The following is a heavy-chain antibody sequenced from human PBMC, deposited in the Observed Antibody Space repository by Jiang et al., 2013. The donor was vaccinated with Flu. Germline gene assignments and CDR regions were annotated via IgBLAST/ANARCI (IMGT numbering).Heavy chain of an antibody. J-gene: IGHJ6*04. D-gene: IGHD1-1*01. CDR2: IYHSGST. CDR1: GGSISSSNW. V-gene: IGHV4-4*02. CDR3: ARGSGGNDYYYYGMDV. Sequence: PGLVKPSGTLSLTCAVSGGSISSSNWWSWVRQPPGKGLEWIGEIYHSGSTNYNPSLKSRVTISVDTSKNQFSLKLSSVTAADTAVYYCARGSGGNDYYYYGMDVWGKGTTVTVSS.